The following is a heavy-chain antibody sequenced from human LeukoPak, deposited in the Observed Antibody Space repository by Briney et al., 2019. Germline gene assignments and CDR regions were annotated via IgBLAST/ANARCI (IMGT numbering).Heavy chain of an antibody. Sequence: ASVKVSCKASGYTFTGYYMHWVRQAPGQGLEWMGWINPNSGGTNYAQKFQSRVTMTRDTSISTAYMELSRLRSDNTAVYYCARSTRGYYYSGMDVWGQGNTVTVSS. CDR3: ARSTRGYYYSGMDV. V-gene: IGHV1-2*02. CDR1: GYTFTGYY. J-gene: IGHJ6*02. D-gene: IGHD3-10*01. CDR2: INPNSGGT.